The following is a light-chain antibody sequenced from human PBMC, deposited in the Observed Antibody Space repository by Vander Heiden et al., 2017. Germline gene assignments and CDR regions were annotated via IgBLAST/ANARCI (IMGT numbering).Light chain of an antibody. CDR2: EVS. Sequence: QSALTQPASVSGSPGPSLTISCTGTSSDVGSYNLVSWYQQHPGKAPTLMIYEVSKRPSGVSNRFSGSKSGNTASLTISGLQAEDEADYYCCSYAGSSTFDVVFGGGTKLTVL. V-gene: IGLV2-23*02. CDR3: CSYAGSSTFDVV. CDR1: SSDVGSYNL. J-gene: IGLJ2*01.